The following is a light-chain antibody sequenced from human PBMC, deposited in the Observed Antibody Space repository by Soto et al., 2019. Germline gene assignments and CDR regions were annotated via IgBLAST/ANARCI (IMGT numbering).Light chain of an antibody. CDR1: QSVSSY. CDR3: QQRSNWSLFT. CDR2: DAS. J-gene: IGKJ3*01. Sequence: EIVLSQSPATVSLSPGERATLSCRASQSVSSYLAWYQQKPGQAPRLLIYDASNRATGIPARFSGSGSGTDFTLTISSLEPEDFAVYYCQQRSNWSLFTFGPGTKVDIK. V-gene: IGKV3-11*01.